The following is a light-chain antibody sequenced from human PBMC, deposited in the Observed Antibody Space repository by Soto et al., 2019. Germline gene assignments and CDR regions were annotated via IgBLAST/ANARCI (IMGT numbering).Light chain of an antibody. J-gene: IGKJ1*01. CDR2: GAS. V-gene: IGKV3-15*01. CDR3: QQYNLWPWT. CDR1: QSVSTN. Sequence: DIVMTQSPATLSVSPGERATLSCRASQSVSTNLAWYQRKPGQAPRLLIHGASTRATGVPARFSGTGSGTEFALTTSSLQSEDLAVYYCQQYNLWPWTFGQGTKAEIK.